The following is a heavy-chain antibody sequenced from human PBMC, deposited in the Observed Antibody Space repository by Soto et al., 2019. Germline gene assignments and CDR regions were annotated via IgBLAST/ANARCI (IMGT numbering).Heavy chain of an antibody. CDR3: ARGGHHLPIYCSGGSCYFSRWFDP. Sequence: GASVKVSCKASGYTFTSYAMHWVRQAPGQRLEWMGWINAGNGNTKYSQEFQGRVTITRDTSASTAYMELSSLRSEDTAVYYCARGGHHLPIYCSGGSCYFSRWFDPWGQGTLVTVSS. D-gene: IGHD2-15*01. V-gene: IGHV1-3*01. J-gene: IGHJ5*02. CDR1: GYTFTSYA. CDR2: INAGNGNT.